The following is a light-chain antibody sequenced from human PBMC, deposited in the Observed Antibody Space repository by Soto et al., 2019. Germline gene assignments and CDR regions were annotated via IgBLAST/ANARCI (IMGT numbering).Light chain of an antibody. CDR2: AAS. J-gene: IGKJ4*01. Sequence: DIQMTQSPSSLSASVGDRVTITCRASQSITTYLNWYRQKPGKAPKLLIYAASSLQSGVPSRCSGSGSETEFTLSISSLQPEDFATYFCQQIYRAPLTFGGGTKVDIK. CDR1: QSITTY. V-gene: IGKV1-39*01. CDR3: QQIYRAPLT.